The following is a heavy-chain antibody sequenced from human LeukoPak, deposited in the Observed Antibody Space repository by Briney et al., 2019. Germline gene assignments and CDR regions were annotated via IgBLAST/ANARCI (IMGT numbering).Heavy chain of an antibody. CDR1: GFTFSTYA. D-gene: IGHD5-24*01. CDR2: ISYDGSNK. V-gene: IGHV3-30-3*01. J-gene: IGHJ4*02. CDR3: ARVPRWLQFNGDY. Sequence: PGGSLRLSCAASGFTFSTYAMHWVRQAPGKGLEWVAVISYDGSNKYYADSVKGRFTISRDNSKNTLYLQMNSLRAEDTAVYYCARVPRWLQFNGDYWGQGTLVTVSS.